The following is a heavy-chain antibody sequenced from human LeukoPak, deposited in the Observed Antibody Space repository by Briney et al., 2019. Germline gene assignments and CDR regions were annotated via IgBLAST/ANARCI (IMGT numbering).Heavy chain of an antibody. V-gene: IGHV3-7*01. CDR1: GFTFSGFW. J-gene: IGHJ3*02. Sequence: PGGSLRLTCAASGFTFSGFWMSWVRQAPGKGLEWVANIKQDATEKYYIDSVKGRFTISRDNVQNSLYLQMDSLRVEDTAVYYCARDLRRGIQLYKDAFDIWGQGTMVTVSS. D-gene: IGHD5-18*01. CDR3: ARDLRRGIQLYKDAFDI. CDR2: IKQDATEK.